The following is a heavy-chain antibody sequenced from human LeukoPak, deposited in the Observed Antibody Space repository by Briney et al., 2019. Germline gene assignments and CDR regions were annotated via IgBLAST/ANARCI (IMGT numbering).Heavy chain of an antibody. CDR2: IKQDGSEK. CDR3: ARDNPPDY. CDR1: GFTFSSYW. V-gene: IGHV3-7*03. J-gene: IGHJ4*02. Sequence: QTGGSLRLSCAASGFTFSSYWMNWARQAPGKGLEWVANIKQDGSEKSYVESVRGRFTISRDNAKNSLYLQLNSLRAEDTALYYCARDNPPDYWGQGTLVTVSS.